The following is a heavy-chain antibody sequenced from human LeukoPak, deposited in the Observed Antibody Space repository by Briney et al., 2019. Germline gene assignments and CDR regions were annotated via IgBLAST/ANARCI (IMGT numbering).Heavy chain of an antibody. V-gene: IGHV4-4*02. CDR3: ARDTLRGYSYGYGVFDY. CDR2: IYHSGST. D-gene: IGHD5-18*01. CDR1: GGSISSSNW. J-gene: IGHJ4*02. Sequence: PSGTLSLTCAVSGGSISSSNWWSWVRQPPGKGLEWIGEIYHSGSTNYNPSLKSRVTISVDKSENQFSLKLSSVTAADTAVYYCARDTLRGYSYGYGVFDYWGQGTLVTVSS.